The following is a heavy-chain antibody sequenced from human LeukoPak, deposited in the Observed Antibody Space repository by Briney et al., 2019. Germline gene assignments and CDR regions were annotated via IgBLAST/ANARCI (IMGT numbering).Heavy chain of an antibody. D-gene: IGHD3-10*01. V-gene: IGHV1-18*01. J-gene: IGHJ4*02. CDR2: ISAYNGNT. CDR3: ARDRLDYYYGSSFLDY. Sequence: ASVKVSCKASGYTFTSYGNSWVRQAPGQGLEWMGWISAYNGNTNYAQKLQGRVTMTTDTSTSTAYMELRSLRSDDTAVYYCARDRLDYYYGSSFLDYWGQGTLVTVSS. CDR1: GYTFTSYG.